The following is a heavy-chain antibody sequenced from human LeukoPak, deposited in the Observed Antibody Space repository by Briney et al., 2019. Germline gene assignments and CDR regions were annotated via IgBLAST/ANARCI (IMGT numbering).Heavy chain of an antibody. V-gene: IGHV4-39*01. CDR1: SGSISTSNYY. J-gene: IGHJ5*02. D-gene: IGHD3-10*01. CDR3: ARHASITMVRGVIGYNWFDP. CDR2: IFYSGST. Sequence: PSETLSLTCTVSSGSISTSNYYWGWVRQLPGKALEWIGNIFYSGSTNYNPSLKSRVTISVDTSKNQFSLKLSSVTAADTAVYYCARHASITMVRGVIGYNWFDPWGQGTLVTVSS.